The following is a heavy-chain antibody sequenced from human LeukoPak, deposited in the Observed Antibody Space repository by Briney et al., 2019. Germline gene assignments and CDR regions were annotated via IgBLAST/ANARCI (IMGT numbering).Heavy chain of an antibody. CDR1: GLTVSSNS. V-gene: IGHV3-53*01. Sequence: GGSLRLSCAASGLTVSSNSMSWVRQAPGKGLEWVSFIYSGGSTYYADSVRGRFTISRDNSKSTLSLQMNSLRAEDTAIYYCVTYRQVMLPFEAWGQGTLVTVSS. D-gene: IGHD5-18*01. CDR2: IYSGGST. J-gene: IGHJ5*02. CDR3: VTYRQVMLPFEA.